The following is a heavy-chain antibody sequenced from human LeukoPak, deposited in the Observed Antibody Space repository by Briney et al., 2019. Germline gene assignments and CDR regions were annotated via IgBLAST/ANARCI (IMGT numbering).Heavy chain of an antibody. CDR3: AGQVGARIRYYYTSGLDV. D-gene: IGHD1-26*01. J-gene: IGHJ6*02. CDR1: GASVSSFY. Sequence: SETLSLTCTVSGASVSSFYWNWIRQPPGKGLEWIGSMYYSGTNNYDPSFKSRVTISLDTSKNEFSLRRKSLTAAGTAVYYCAGQVGARIRYYYTSGLDVWGQGTTVAVSS. V-gene: IGHV4-59*02. CDR2: MYYSGTN.